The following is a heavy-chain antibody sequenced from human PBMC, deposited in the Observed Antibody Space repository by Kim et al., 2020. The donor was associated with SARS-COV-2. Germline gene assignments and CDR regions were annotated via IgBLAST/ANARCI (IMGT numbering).Heavy chain of an antibody. D-gene: IGHD3-22*01. CDR2: ISGSGGST. CDR1: GFTFSSYA. V-gene: IGHV3-23*01. CDR3: AKGWAFNYYDSSGYYCHFDY. Sequence: GGSLRLSCAASGFTFSSYAMSWVRQAPGKGLEWVSAISGSGGSTYYADSVKGRFTISRDNSKNTLYLQMNSLRAEDTAVYYCAKGWAFNYYDSSGYYCHFDYWGQGTLVTVSS. J-gene: IGHJ4*02.